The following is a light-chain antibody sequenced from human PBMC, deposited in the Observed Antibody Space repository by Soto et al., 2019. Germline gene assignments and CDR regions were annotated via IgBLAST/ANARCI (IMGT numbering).Light chain of an antibody. CDR2: AAS. CDR3: KQANSSPRT. Sequence: DIQMTQSPSSVSASVGDRVTITCRASQAISTWLAWYQQKPGKAPKLLIYAASNLQTGVPSRFSGSAYGTDFTLTISSLLPEDFATYYCKQANSSPRTFGQRTKVEIK. CDR1: QAISTW. V-gene: IGKV1D-12*01. J-gene: IGKJ1*01.